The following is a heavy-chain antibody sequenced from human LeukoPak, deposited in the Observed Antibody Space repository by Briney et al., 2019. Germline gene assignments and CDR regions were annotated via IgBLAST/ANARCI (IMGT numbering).Heavy chain of an antibody. CDR3: ARERSTAMADY. J-gene: IGHJ4*02. Sequence: PSETLSLTCTVSGGSISSYYWSWNRQPPGRGLEWIGYIYYSGSTNYNPSLKSRVTISVDTSKNQFSLKLSSVTAADTAVYYCARERSTAMADYWGQGTLVTVSS. V-gene: IGHV4-59*01. D-gene: IGHD5-18*01. CDR2: IYYSGST. CDR1: GGSISSYY.